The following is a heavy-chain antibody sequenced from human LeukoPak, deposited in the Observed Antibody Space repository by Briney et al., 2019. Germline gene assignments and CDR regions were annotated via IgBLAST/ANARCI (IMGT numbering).Heavy chain of an antibody. CDR2: ISSNGGST. CDR1: GFTFSSYG. CDR3: ARVSSGWYGY. J-gene: IGHJ1*01. V-gene: IGHV3-64*01. D-gene: IGHD6-19*01. Sequence: PGGSLRLSCAVSGFTFSSYGMHWVRLAPGKGLEYVSAISSNGGSTNYANSVKGRFTISRDNSKNTLYLQMGSLRTEDMAVYYCARVSSGWYGYWGQGTLVTVSS.